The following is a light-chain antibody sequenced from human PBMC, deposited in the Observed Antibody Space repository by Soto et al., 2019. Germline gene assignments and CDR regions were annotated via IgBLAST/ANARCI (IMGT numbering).Light chain of an antibody. V-gene: IGKV1-6*01. CDR2: GAS. J-gene: IGKJ2*01. CDR3: LHDYNYPYT. Sequence: AIQMTQSPSSLSASVGDRVTITCRASQGIRNDLGWYQQKSGKAPKLLIYGASSLQSGVPSRFSGSGSGTDSTLTISSLQPEDFATYYCLHDYNYPYTFGQGTKVDIK. CDR1: QGIRND.